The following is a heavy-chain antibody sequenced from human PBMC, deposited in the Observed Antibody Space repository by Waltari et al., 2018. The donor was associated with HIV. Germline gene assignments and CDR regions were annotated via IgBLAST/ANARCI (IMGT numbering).Heavy chain of an antibody. D-gene: IGHD3-3*01. J-gene: IGHJ6*02. V-gene: IGHV1-18*01. CDR2: ISTYNGNT. CDR3: ARELDDFWSGYSAVMDV. CDR1: GYTFTSYG. Sequence: QVQLVQSGTEVKKPGASVKVSCKASGYTFTSYGISWVRQAPGQGLEWMGWISTYNGNTNQAQKLQGRVTMTTDTSTSTAYMELRSLRSDDTAVYYCARELDDFWSGYSAVMDVWGQGTPVTVSS.